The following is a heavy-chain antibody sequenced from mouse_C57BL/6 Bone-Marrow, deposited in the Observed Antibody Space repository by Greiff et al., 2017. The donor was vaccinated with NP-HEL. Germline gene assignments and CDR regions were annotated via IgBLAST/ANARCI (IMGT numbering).Heavy chain of an antibody. Sequence: QVHVKQSGAELAKPGASVKLSCKASGYTFTSYWMHWVKQRPGQGLEWIGYINPSSGYTKYNQKFKDKATLTADKSTSTAYMQLSSLTYEDSAVYYCARALLLYYFDYWGQGTTLTVSA. J-gene: IGHJ2*01. CDR3: ARALLLYYFDY. D-gene: IGHD1-1*01. V-gene: IGHV1-7*01. CDR2: INPSSGYT. CDR1: GYTFTSYW.